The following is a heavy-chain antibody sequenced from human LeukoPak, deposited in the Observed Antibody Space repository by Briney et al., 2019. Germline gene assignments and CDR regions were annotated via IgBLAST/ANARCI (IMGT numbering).Heavy chain of an antibody. D-gene: IGHD6-6*01. V-gene: IGHV5-51*01. CDR1: GYSFTSYW. CDR3: ARIPFWYSSSSRGSFDY. CDR2: IYPGDSDT. Sequence: LGASLEISCKGSGYSFTSYWIGWVRQLPGKGLELMGIIYPGDSDTRYSPSFQGQVTISAEKSISTAYLQWSSLKASNTAMYYCARIPFWYSSSSRGSFDYWGQGTLVTVSS. J-gene: IGHJ4*02.